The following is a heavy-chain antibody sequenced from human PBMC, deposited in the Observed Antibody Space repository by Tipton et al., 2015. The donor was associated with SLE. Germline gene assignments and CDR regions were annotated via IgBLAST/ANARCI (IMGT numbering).Heavy chain of an antibody. V-gene: IGHV4-31*03. CDR3: ARRAPSVGRYFDWYYYYYGMDV. Sequence: TLSLTCTVSGGSISSGGYYWSWIRQHPGKGLEWIGYIYYSGSTYYNPSPKSRVTISVDTSKNQFSLKLSSVTAADTAVYYCARRAPSVGRYFDWYYYYYGMDVWGQGTTVTVSS. CDR2: IYYSGST. D-gene: IGHD3-9*01. J-gene: IGHJ6*02. CDR1: GGSISSGGYY.